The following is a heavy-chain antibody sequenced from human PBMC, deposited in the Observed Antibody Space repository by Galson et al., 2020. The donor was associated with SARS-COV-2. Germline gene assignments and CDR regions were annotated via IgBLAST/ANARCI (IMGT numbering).Heavy chain of an antibody. Sequence: ASVKVSCKVSGYTLTELSMHWVRQAPGKGLEWMGGFDPEDGETIYAQKFQGRVTMTEDTSTDTAYMELSSLRSEDTAVYYCATKPGGYYGLDYWGQGTLVTVSS. D-gene: IGHD3-22*01. CDR2: FDPEDGET. CDR3: ATKPGGYYGLDY. J-gene: IGHJ4*02. CDR1: GYTLTELS. V-gene: IGHV1-24*01.